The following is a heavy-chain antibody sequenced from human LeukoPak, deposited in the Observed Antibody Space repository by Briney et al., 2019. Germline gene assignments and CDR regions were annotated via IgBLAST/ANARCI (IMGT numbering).Heavy chain of an antibody. CDR2: ISWNSGSI. Sequence: GGSLRLSCAASGFTFDDYAMHWVRQAPGKGLEWVSGISWNSGSIGYADSVKGRFTISRDNAKNSLYLQMNSLRAEDTALYYCAKDTKTYYYGSALDYWGQGTLVTVSS. CDR3: AKDTKTYYYGSALDY. V-gene: IGHV3-9*01. D-gene: IGHD3-10*01. CDR1: GFTFDDYA. J-gene: IGHJ4*02.